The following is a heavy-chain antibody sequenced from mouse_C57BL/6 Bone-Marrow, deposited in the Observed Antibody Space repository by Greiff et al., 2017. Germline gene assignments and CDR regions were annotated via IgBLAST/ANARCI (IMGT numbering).Heavy chain of an antibody. CDR2: FSDGGSYT. D-gene: IGHD2-2*01. CDR1: GFTFSSYA. Sequence: EVQRVESGGGLVKPGGSLKLSCAASGFTFSSYAMSWVRQTPEKRLEWVATFSDGGSYTYYPDNVKGRFTISRENAKNNLYLQMSHLKSEDTAMYYCARANGYYGYFDVWGTGTTVTVSS. J-gene: IGHJ1*03. V-gene: IGHV5-4*01. CDR3: ARANGYYGYFDV.